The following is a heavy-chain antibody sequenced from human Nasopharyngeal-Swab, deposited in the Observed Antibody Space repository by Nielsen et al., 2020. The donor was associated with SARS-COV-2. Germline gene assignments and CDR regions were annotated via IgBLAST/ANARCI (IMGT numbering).Heavy chain of an antibody. CDR2: ISGSGGST. Sequence: GESLKISCAASGFTFSSYAMSWVRQAPGKGLEWVSAISGSGGSTYYADSVKGRFTISRDNSKNTLYLQMNSLRAEDTAVYYCAKGRYYYGSGSYYFDYWCQGTLVTVSS. V-gene: IGHV3-23*01. D-gene: IGHD3-10*01. J-gene: IGHJ4*02. CDR1: GFTFSSYA. CDR3: AKGRYYYGSGSYYFDY.